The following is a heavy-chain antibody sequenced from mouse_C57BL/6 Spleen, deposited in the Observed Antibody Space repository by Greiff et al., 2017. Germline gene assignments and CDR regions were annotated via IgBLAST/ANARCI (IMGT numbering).Heavy chain of an antibody. D-gene: IGHD1-1*01. J-gene: IGHJ1*03. V-gene: IGHV1-15*01. CDR1: GFTFTDYE. CDR3: TRTPQTVVATDWYFEV. CDR2: IGPETGGT. Sequence: QVQLQQSGAELVRPGASVTLSCKASGFTFTDYEMHWVKQTPVHGLEWIGAIGPETGGTAYNEKFKGKAILTADKSSSTAYMELRSLTSEDSAVYYCTRTPQTVVATDWYFEVWGTGTTVTVSS.